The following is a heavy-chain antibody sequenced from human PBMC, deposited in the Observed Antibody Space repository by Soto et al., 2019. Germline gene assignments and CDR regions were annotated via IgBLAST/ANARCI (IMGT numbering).Heavy chain of an antibody. V-gene: IGHV3-33*01. CDR1: GFTFSSYG. D-gene: IGHD2-21*02. CDR3: ARDPSRAVYCGGDCYPRGFDY. Sequence: QVQLVESGGGVVQPGRSLSLSCAAPGFTFSSYGLHWVRQAPGKGLEWVAVIWYDGSNKYYADSVKGRFTISRDNSKNTLYLQMNSLRAEDTAVYYCARDPSRAVYCGGDCYPRGFDYWGQGTLVTVSS. CDR2: IWYDGSNK. J-gene: IGHJ4*02.